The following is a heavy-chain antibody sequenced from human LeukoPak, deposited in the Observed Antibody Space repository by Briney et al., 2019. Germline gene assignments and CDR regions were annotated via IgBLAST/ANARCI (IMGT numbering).Heavy chain of an antibody. D-gene: IGHD6-6*01. J-gene: IGHJ6*03. CDR1: GGSFSGYY. CDR3: ARGIPPYSSFLYYYYYMDV. V-gene: IGHV4-34*01. CDR2: INHSGST. Sequence: PSETLSLTCAVYGGSFSGYYWSWIRQPPGKGLEWIGEINHSGSTNYNPSLKSRVTISVDTSKNQFSLKLSSVTAADTAVYYCARGIPPYSSFLYYYYYMDVWGKGTTVTVSS.